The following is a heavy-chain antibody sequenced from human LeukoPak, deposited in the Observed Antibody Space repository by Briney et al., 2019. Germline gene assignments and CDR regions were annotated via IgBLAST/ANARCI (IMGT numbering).Heavy chain of an antibody. CDR3: AKDVGNWNGNFDY. Sequence: PGGSLRLSCVASEFTFSDYAMSWARQAPGKGLEWVSAISGSGGNTYYADSVKGRFTISRDNSKNTLYLQMNSLRAADTAVYFCAKDVGNWNGNFDYWGQGTLVTVSS. CDR2: ISGSGGNT. CDR1: EFTFSDYA. V-gene: IGHV3-23*01. J-gene: IGHJ4*02. D-gene: IGHD1-20*01.